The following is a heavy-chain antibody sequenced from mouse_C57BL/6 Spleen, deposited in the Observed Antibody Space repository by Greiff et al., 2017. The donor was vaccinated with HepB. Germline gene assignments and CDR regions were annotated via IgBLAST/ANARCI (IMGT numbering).Heavy chain of an antibody. CDR1: GFTFSSYA. CDR2: ISSGGDYI. Sequence: DVMLVESGEGLVKPGGSLKLSCAASGFTFSSYAMSWVRQTPEKRLEWVAYISSGGDYIYYADTVKGRFTISRDNARNTLYLQMSSLKSEDTAMYYCTRDPNYYGSSLEAMDYWGQGTSVTVSS. V-gene: IGHV5-9-1*02. D-gene: IGHD1-1*01. J-gene: IGHJ4*01. CDR3: TRDPNYYGSSLEAMDY.